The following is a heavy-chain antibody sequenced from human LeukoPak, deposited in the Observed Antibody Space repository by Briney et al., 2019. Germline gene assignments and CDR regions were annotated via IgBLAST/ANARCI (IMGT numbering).Heavy chain of an antibody. J-gene: IGHJ5*02. V-gene: IGHV4-39*07. D-gene: IGHD1-1*01. Sequence: PSETLSLTCTVSGGSISSISYYWGWIRQPPGKGLEWIGSIYYSGSTYYNPSLKSRVTISVDTSKNQFSLKLSSVTAADTAVYYCARERGTFNWFDPWGQGTLVTVSS. CDR3: ARERGTFNWFDP. CDR1: GGSISSISYY. CDR2: IYYSGST.